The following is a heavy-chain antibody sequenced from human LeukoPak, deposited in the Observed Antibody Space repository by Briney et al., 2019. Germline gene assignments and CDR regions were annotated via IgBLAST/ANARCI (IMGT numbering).Heavy chain of an antibody. V-gene: IGHV4-34*01. D-gene: IGHD3-3*01. CDR2: IYHSGST. CDR1: GGSFSDYY. Sequence: PSETLSLTCAVYGGSFSDYYWSWIRQSPGKGLEWIGEIYHSGSTNYNPSLKSRVTISLDKSKNQFSLKLSSVTAADTAVYYCARVAKYYDFWSGYYTGGENWFDPWGQGTLVTVSS. CDR3: ARVAKYYDFWSGYYTGGENWFDP. J-gene: IGHJ5*02.